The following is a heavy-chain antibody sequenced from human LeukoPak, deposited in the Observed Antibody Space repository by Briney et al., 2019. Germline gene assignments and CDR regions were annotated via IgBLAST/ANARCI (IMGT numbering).Heavy chain of an antibody. V-gene: IGHV4-34*01. Sequence: SETLSLTCADYGGSFSGYYWSWIRQPPGKGLEWIGEINHSGSTNYNPSLKSRVTISVDTSKNQLSLKLSSVTAADTAVYYCARGWKYDPMDYWGQGTLVTVSS. J-gene: IGHJ4*02. CDR2: INHSGST. D-gene: IGHD1-1*01. CDR3: ARGWKYDPMDY. CDR1: GGSFSGYY.